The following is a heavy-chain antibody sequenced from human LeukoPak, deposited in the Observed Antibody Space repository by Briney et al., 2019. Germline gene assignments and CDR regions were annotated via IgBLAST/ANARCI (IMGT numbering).Heavy chain of an antibody. D-gene: IGHD6-6*01. V-gene: IGHV3-66*01. Sequence: GGSLRLSCGASGFTVSTNYMSWVRQAPGKGLGWVSIIYSGGSTYYADSVKGRFTISRDNSKNTLYLQMNSLRAEDTAVYCCASYRYGSSFAFDIWGQGTMVTVSS. CDR1: GFTVSTNY. CDR3: ASYRYGSSFAFDI. CDR2: IYSGGST. J-gene: IGHJ3*02.